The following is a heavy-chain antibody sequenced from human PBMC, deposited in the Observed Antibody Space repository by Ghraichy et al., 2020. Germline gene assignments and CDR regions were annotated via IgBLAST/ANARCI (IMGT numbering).Heavy chain of an antibody. Sequence: GGSLRLSCAASGFTFSSYGMHWVRQAPGKGLEWVAFIRYDGSNKYYADSVKGRFTISRDNSKNTLYLQMNSLRAEDTAVYYCAKDSYYYDSSGYYDGYWGQGTLVTVSS. D-gene: IGHD3-22*01. CDR3: AKDSYYYDSSGYYDGY. CDR2: IRYDGSNK. J-gene: IGHJ4*02. CDR1: GFTFSSYG. V-gene: IGHV3-30*02.